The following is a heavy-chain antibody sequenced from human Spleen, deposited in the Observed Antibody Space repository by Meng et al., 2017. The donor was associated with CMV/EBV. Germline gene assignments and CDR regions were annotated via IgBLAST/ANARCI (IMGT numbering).Heavy chain of an antibody. Sequence: CAASGFSFNKAWMSWVRQAPGKGLGWVGRIKDKTDGGTTDYPAPVRGGFTISRDDSKNMLYLQMNSLKAEDTAVYYCATDITKYDFVWGRGTLVTVSS. CDR3: ATDITKYDFV. CDR2: IKDKTDGGTT. CDR1: GFSFNKAW. D-gene: IGHD3-16*01. J-gene: IGHJ4*02. V-gene: IGHV3-15*01.